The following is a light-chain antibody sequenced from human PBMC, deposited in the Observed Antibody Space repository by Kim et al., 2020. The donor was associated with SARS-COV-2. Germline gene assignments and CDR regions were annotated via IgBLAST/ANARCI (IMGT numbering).Light chain of an antibody. J-gene: IGKJ4*01. Sequence: ASVGDRVTITCRASQGISIYLAWYQQKPGKVPTLLIYAASTMQSGVPSRFSGSGSGTDFTLTISSLQPEDVATYYCQRYNSGPLTFGGGTKVDIK. V-gene: IGKV1-27*01. CDR3: QRYNSGPLT. CDR1: QGISIY. CDR2: AAS.